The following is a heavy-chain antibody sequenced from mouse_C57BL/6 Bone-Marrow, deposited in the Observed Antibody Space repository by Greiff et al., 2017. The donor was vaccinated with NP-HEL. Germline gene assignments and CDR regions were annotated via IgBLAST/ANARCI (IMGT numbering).Heavy chain of an antibody. CDR2: IDPENGDP. CDR3: TALTTGGGMDY. CDR1: GFNIKDAY. D-gene: IGHD1-1*01. V-gene: IGHV14-4*01. J-gene: IGHJ4*01. Sequence: VQLQQSGAELVRPGASVKLSCTASGFNIKDAYMHWVQQRPEQGLEWIGWIDPENGDPASASKFQGKATITADTSSNTAYLQRSSLKSEDTAVYYCTALTTGGGMDYWGQGTSVTVSS.